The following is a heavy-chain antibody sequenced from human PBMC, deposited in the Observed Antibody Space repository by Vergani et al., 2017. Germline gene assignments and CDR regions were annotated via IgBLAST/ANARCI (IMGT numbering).Heavy chain of an antibody. D-gene: IGHD3-9*01. CDR3: TXPTKWELRYYCYY. CDR2: IRPKTDGETT. Sequence: EVQPVESGGGLVKPGGSLRLSCTTSGFTFSSAWMSWVRQAPGKGLEWVARIRPKTDGETTDYAAPVKGRFTISRDDSKNTLYLQMNSLKTEDTTVYYCTXPTKWELRYYCYYWGQGTLVTVSS. CDR1: GFTFSSAW. J-gene: IGHJ4*02. V-gene: IGHV3-15*01.